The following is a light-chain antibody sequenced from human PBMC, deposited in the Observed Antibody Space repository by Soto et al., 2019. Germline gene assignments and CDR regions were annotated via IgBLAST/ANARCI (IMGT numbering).Light chain of an antibody. CDR1: QDIAGH. V-gene: IGKV1D-12*01. CDR2: GAS. J-gene: IGKJ5*01. Sequence: RMPGCPCSISASTGYISHINCLASQDIAGHLDWYQHKPGRTPELLIHGASRLQSGVPARFSGSGSGTDFTLSINSLQPEDFATYYCQEAYSFPITFGQGTRLEIK. CDR3: QEAYSFPIT.